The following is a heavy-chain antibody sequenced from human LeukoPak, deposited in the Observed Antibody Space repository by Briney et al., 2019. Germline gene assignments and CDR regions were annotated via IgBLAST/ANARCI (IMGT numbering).Heavy chain of an antibody. J-gene: IGHJ4*02. V-gene: IGHV1-18*01. CDR3: ATSYNWNYVGGGPFDY. Sequence: GASVKVSCKASGYTFTSYGISWVRQAPGQGLEWMGWISAYNGNTNYAQKLQGRVTMTTDTSTSTAYMELRSLRSDDTAVYYCATSYNWNYVGGGPFDYWGQGTLVTVSS. D-gene: IGHD1-7*01. CDR2: ISAYNGNT. CDR1: GYTFTSYG.